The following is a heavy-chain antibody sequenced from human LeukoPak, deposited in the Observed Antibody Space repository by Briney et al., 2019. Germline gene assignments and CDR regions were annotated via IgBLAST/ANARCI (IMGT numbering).Heavy chain of an antibody. CDR2: IYYSGST. V-gene: IGHV4-39*07. Sequence: PSETLSLTCSVSGGSISSSDYYWGWIRQPPGKGMEWIGSIYYSGSTYSKPSLKSRVAISVDTSKNQFSLKLSSVTAADTAVYYCARRGIYSKTMDVWGQGTTVTVSS. D-gene: IGHD4-11*01. CDR3: ARRGIYSKTMDV. CDR1: GGSISSSDYY. J-gene: IGHJ6*02.